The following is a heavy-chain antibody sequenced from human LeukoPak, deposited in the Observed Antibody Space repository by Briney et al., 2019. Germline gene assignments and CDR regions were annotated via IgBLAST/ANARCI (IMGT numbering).Heavy chain of an antibody. CDR3: ARDHNYAFDN. Sequence: GGSLRLSCTASGFPFSDYSMNWVRQALGKGLEWISYIGISSGNTKYADSVKGRFTISADNARNSLYLQINSLRVEDTAVYYCARDHNYAFDNWGQGTLVSVSS. D-gene: IGHD1-1*01. CDR2: IGISSGNT. J-gene: IGHJ4*02. CDR1: GFPFSDYS. V-gene: IGHV3-48*04.